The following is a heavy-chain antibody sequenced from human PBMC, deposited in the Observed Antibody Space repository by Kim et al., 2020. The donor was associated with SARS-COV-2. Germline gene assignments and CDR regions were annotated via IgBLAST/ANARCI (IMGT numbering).Heavy chain of an antibody. CDR2: IIPIFGTA. Sequence: SVKVSCKASGGTFSSYAISWVRQAPGQGLEWMGGIIPIFGTANYAQKFQGRVTITADESTSTAYMELSSLRSEDTAVYYCARGHAPPGYSSSPTGTPFPLFDYWGQGTLVTVSS. D-gene: IGHD6-13*01. CDR3: ARGHAPPGYSSSPTGTPFPLFDY. V-gene: IGHV1-69*13. CDR1: GGTFSSYA. J-gene: IGHJ4*02.